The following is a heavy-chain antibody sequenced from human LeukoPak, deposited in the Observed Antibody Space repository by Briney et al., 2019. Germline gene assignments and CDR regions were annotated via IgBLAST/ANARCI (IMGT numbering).Heavy chain of an antibody. Sequence: ASVKVSCKASGYTFTSYDINWVRQATGQGLEWMGWMNPNSGNTGYAQKFQGRVTMTRNTSISTAYMELSSLRSEDTAVYYCARVRAAAGPRRPARCYYGMDVWGQGTTVTVSS. J-gene: IGHJ6*02. CDR1: GYTFTSYD. D-gene: IGHD6-13*01. CDR2: MNPNSGNT. CDR3: ARVRAAAGPRRPARCYYGMDV. V-gene: IGHV1-8*01.